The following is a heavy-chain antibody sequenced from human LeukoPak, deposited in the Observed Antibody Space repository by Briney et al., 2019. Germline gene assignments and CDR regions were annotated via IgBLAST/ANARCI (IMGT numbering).Heavy chain of an antibody. D-gene: IGHD3-10*01. V-gene: IGHV3-33*01. CDR3: ARGEVPYYFDY. J-gene: IGHJ4*02. CDR2: IWYDGSNK. Sequence: GGSLRLSCAASGFTFSSYGMHWVRQAPGKGLEWVAVIWYDGSNKYYADSVKGRFTISRDNSKNTLYLQMNSLRAEDTAVYYCARGEVPYYFDYWGQGTLVTVSS. CDR1: GFTFSSYG.